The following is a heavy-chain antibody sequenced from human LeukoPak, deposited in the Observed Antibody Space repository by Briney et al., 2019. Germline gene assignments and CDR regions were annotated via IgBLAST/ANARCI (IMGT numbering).Heavy chain of an antibody. V-gene: IGHV3-30-3*01. D-gene: IGHD6-6*01. Sequence: GGSLRLSCAASGFTFSSYAMHWVRQAPGNGLEWVAVISYDGSNKYYADSVKGRFTISRDNSKNTLYLQMNSLIAEDTAVYYCARGGYYSSSSLFVDYWGQGTLVTVSS. J-gene: IGHJ4*02. CDR2: ISYDGSNK. CDR1: GFTFSSYA. CDR3: ARGGYYSSSSLFVDY.